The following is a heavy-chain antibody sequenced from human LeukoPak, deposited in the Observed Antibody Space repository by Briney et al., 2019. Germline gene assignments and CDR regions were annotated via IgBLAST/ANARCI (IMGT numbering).Heavy chain of an antibody. D-gene: IGHD6-19*01. CDR3: AKVPGQWLVTEPFDY. V-gene: IGHV3-23*01. Sequence: PGGSLRLSCAASGFTFSSYAMSWVRQAPGKGLEWVSAISGSGGSTYYADSVKGRFTISRDNSKNTLYLQMNSLRAEDTAAYYCAKVPGQWLVTEPFDYWGQGTLVTVSS. J-gene: IGHJ4*02. CDR2: ISGSGGST. CDR1: GFTFSSYA.